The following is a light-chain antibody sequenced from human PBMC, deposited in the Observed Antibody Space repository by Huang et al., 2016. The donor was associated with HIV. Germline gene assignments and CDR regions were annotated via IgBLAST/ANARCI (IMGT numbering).Light chain of an antibody. J-gene: IGKJ1*01. CDR2: GAS. CDR1: QSVSNN. V-gene: IGKV3-15*01. CDR3: QQYNNWPPWT. Sequence: EIVMTQSPVTLSVSPGERATLSCKASQSVSNNLAWYQQQPGQAPRLRIYGASTRATGIPARFSGSGSGKEFTLTINSLESGDFAVYYCQQYNNWPPWTFGQGTKVEIK.